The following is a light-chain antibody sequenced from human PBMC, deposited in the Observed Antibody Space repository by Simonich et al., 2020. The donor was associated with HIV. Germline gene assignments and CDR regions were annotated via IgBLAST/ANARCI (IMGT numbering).Light chain of an antibody. Sequence: QSALTQPASVSGSPGQSITISCTGTSSDVRNYDYVSWYQQHPGKAPKLMIYDVSNQPSGVSNRFSGSKSDNTAFLTLSGLQAEDEADYYCSSYTSSSTRGVFGGGTKLTVL. CDR3: SSYTSSSTRGV. CDR1: SSDVRNYDY. J-gene: IGLJ3*02. CDR2: DVS. V-gene: IGLV2-14*03.